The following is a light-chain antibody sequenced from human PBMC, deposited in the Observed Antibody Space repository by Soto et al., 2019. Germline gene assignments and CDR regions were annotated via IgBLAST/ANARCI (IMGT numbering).Light chain of an antibody. Sequence: EIVITQSPATLSVSPGERATLSCRASQSVSSNLAWYQQKPGQAPRLLIYGASTRATGIPARFSGSGSGTEFTLIISSLQSEDFAVYYCQQYNNWPWTFGQGTKLEIK. V-gene: IGKV3-15*01. CDR2: GAS. J-gene: IGKJ2*02. CDR3: QQYNNWPWT. CDR1: QSVSSN.